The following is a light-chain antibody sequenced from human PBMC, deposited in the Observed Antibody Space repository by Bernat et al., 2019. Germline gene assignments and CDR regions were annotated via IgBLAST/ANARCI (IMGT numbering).Light chain of an antibody. V-gene: IGKV1-5*03. CDR2: KAS. CDR1: QSINTW. CDR3: QSYERFSWS. J-gene: IGKJ1*01. Sequence: DIQMTQSPSTLSASVGDRVTIACRSSQSINTWLAWYQQKPGKAPKLLIYKASSLESGVPSRFSGSGSGTEFTLTISSLQPDDLATYFCQSYERFSWSFGQGTKVEIK.